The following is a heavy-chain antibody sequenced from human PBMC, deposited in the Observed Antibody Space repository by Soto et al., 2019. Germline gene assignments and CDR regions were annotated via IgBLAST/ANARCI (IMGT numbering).Heavy chain of an antibody. CDR1: GFTFSSYA. V-gene: IGHV3-30-3*01. D-gene: IGHD6-19*01. CDR3: ARDDRWDSSGWSKPFDI. CDR2: ISYDGSNK. Sequence: QVQLVESGGGVVQPGRSLRLSCAASGFTFSSYAMHWVRQAPGKGLEWVAVISYDGSNKYYADSVKGRFTISRDNSKNTLYLQMNSLRAEDTAVYYCARDDRWDSSGWSKPFDIWGQGTMVTVSS. J-gene: IGHJ3*02.